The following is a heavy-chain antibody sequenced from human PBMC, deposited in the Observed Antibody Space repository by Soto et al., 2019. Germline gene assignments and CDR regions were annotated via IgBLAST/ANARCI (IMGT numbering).Heavy chain of an antibody. D-gene: IGHD3-10*01. CDR3: ARDYYGSGSYHWFDP. CDR2: IYSGGST. CDR1: GFTVSSNY. J-gene: IGHJ5*02. V-gene: IGHV3-53*04. Sequence: PGGSLRLSCAASGFTVSSNYMSWVRQAPGKGLEWVSVIYSGGSTYYADSVKGRFTISRHNSKNTLYLQMNSLRAEDTAVYYCARDYYGSGSYHWFDPWGQGTLVTVSS.